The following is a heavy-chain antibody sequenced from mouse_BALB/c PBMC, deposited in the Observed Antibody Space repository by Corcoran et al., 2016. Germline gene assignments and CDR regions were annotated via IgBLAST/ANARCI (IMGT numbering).Heavy chain of an antibody. CDR1: GYSFTGYY. CDR2: INPYNGAT. V-gene: IGHV1-26*01. J-gene: IGHJ1*01. Sequence: EVQLQQSGREVVKPGASVKISCKASGYSFTGYYMHWVKQSHVKSLEWIGRINPYNGATSYNQNFKDKASLTVDKSSSTAYMELHSLTSEDSAVYYCASYYGNYWYFDVWGAGTTVTVSS. D-gene: IGHD2-1*01. CDR3: ASYYGNYWYFDV.